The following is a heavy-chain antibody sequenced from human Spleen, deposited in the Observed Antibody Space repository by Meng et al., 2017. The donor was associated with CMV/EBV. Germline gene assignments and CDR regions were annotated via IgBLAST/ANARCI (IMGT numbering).Heavy chain of an antibody. CDR3: VRVPWIFGTYFHY. CDR2: INHSGNT. Sequence: CAVYGGSFSDYYWSWIRQPPGKGLEWIGEINHSGNTNYNPSLKSRVTISVDTSKNQFSLKLTSVTAADTAVYYCVRVPWIFGTYFHYWGPGTLVTVSS. V-gene: IGHV4-34*01. CDR1: GGSFSDYY. D-gene: IGHD3-3*01. J-gene: IGHJ4*02.